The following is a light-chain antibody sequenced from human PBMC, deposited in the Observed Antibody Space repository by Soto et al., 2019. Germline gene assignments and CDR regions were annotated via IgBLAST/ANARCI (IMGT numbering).Light chain of an antibody. Sequence: QSVLTQPPSVSGAPGQRVTISCTVSSSNIGAGYDVHWYQQLPGTAPKLLIYGNSNRPSGVPDRFSGSKSGTSASLAITGLQAEDEADYYCQSYDSSLRGWVFGGGTKLTVL. CDR3: QSYDSSLRGWV. CDR2: GNS. CDR1: SSNIGAGYD. V-gene: IGLV1-40*01. J-gene: IGLJ2*01.